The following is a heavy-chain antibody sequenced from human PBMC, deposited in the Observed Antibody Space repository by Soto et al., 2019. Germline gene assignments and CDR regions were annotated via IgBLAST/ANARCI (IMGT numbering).Heavy chain of an antibody. D-gene: IGHD6-6*01. Sequence: PSETLSLTCTVSGGSISSYYWSWIRQPPGKGLEWIGYIYYSGSTNYNPSLKSRVTISVDTSKNQFSLKLSSVTAADTAVYYCARRKRRCIAARPYYYYYMDFWGKGTTVTVSS. CDR2: IYYSGST. J-gene: IGHJ6*03. V-gene: IGHV4-59*08. CDR1: GGSISSYY. CDR3: ARRKRRCIAARPYYYYYMDF.